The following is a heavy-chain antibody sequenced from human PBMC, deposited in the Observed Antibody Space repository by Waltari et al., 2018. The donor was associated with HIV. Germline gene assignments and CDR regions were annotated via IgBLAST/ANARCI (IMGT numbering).Heavy chain of an antibody. CDR3: VGDRTSLTTGDFDS. V-gene: IGHV3-21*02. Sequence: ELVESGGGLFKPGPSLRLSCNASGIAFDLFTMTWVRQAPGRGLGLVASISRGSSFSYYSDSFKGRISISRDNAKKSLFLQMNSLTADDTGLYFCVGDRTSLTTGDFDSWGQGVPVIVSS. CDR1: GIAFDLFT. J-gene: IGHJ4*02. CDR2: ISRGSSFS. D-gene: IGHD1-1*01.